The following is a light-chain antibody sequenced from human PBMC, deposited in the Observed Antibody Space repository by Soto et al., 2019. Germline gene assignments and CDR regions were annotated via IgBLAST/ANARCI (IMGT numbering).Light chain of an antibody. V-gene: IGLV2-14*01. J-gene: IGLJ1*01. Sequence: QSVLPQPASVSGSPGQSIAIYCTGTSRDIGGYNYVCWYQQHPGKAPKLMIYDVSNRPSGVSDRFSGSKPGNTASLTISGIQAEDEADYYCSSYTSTSTYVFGTGTKVTVL. CDR3: SSYTSTSTYV. CDR2: DVS. CDR1: SRDIGGYNY.